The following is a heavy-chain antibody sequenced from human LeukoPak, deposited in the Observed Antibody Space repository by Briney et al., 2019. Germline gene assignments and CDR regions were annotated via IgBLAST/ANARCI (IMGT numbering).Heavy chain of an antibody. J-gene: IGHJ4*02. D-gene: IGHD4-17*01. V-gene: IGHV4-4*07. Sequence: SETLSLTCIGSGGSISNYYWSWIRQPAGKGLEWIGRIYTSGSINYNPSLKSRVTMSVDTSKNQFSLKLTSLTAADTAVYYCARDHRRDYGDYHFDYWGQGTLVTVA. CDR1: GGSISNYY. CDR3: ARDHRRDYGDYHFDY. CDR2: IYTSGSI.